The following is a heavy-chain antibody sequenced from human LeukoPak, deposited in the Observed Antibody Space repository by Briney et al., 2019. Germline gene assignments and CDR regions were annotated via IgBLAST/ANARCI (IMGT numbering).Heavy chain of an antibody. V-gene: IGHV4-59*08. D-gene: IGHD4-17*01. Sequence: ASETLSLTCTVSGGSISSYYWSWIRQLPGKGLEWIGYIYYSGSTNYNPSLKSRATISVDTSKNQFSLKLSSVTAADTAVYYCATYGDAFDIWGQGTMVTVSS. CDR1: GGSISSYY. CDR2: IYYSGST. J-gene: IGHJ3*02. CDR3: ATYGDAFDI.